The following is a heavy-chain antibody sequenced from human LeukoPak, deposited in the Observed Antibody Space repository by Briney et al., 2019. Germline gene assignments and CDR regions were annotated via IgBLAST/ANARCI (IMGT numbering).Heavy chain of an antibody. CDR3: ARTPTKLLGYCTITSCRNWFDP. V-gene: IGHV1-8*01. CDR1: GYTFTSYD. D-gene: IGHD2-2*01. CDR2: MNPNSGNT. J-gene: IGHJ5*02. Sequence: ASVKVSCKASGYTFTSYDINWVRQATGQGFEWMGWMNPNSGNTGYAQKFQGRVTMTRNTSISTAYMELSSLRSEDTDVYYCARTPTKLLGYCTITSCRNWFDPWGQGTLVTVSS.